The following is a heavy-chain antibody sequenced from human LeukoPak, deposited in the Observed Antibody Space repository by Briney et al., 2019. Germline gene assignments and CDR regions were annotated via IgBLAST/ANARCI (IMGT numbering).Heavy chain of an antibody. CDR1: GYTFTSYD. V-gene: IGHV1-8*03. D-gene: IGHD6-13*01. CDR2: MNPNSGNT. Sequence: ASVKVSCKASGYTFTSYDINWVRQATGQGLEWMGWMNPNSGNTGYAQKFQGRVTITRNTSISTAYMELSSLRSEDTAVYYCARGPPIIAAAGTVWFDPWGQGTLVAVSS. CDR3: ARGPPIIAAAGTVWFDP. J-gene: IGHJ5*02.